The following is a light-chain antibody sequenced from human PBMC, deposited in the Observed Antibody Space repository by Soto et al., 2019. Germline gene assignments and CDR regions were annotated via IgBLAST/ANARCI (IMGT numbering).Light chain of an antibody. J-gene: IGKJ4*01. CDR2: GAS. CDR3: QQYNNWPALT. V-gene: IGKV3-20*01. Sequence: EIVLTQSPGTLSLSPGERAPLSCRASQSVSSNYLAWFQQKPGQAPRLLISGASNRASDIPDRFSGSGSWTDFTLTISRLEPEDFAVYYCQQYNNWPALTFGGGTKVDIK. CDR1: QSVSSNY.